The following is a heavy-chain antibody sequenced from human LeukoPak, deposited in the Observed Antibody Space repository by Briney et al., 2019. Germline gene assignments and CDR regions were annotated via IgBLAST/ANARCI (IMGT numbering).Heavy chain of an antibody. CDR1: GFTFSSYE. Sequence: GGSLRLSCAASGFTFSSYETNWVRQAPGKGLEWVSYISSSGSTIYYADSVKGRFTISRDNAKNSLYLQMNSLRAEDTAVYHCARLGQWLVDWYFDLWGRGTLVTVSS. CDR3: ARLGQWLVDWYFDL. CDR2: ISSSGSTI. V-gene: IGHV3-48*03. D-gene: IGHD6-19*01. J-gene: IGHJ2*01.